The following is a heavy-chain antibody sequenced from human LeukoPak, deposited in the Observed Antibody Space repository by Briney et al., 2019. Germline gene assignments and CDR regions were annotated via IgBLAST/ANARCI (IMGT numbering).Heavy chain of an antibody. D-gene: IGHD4-17*01. CDR3: ARGDYGDYDS. V-gene: IGHV3-23*01. Sequence: GGSLRLSCAASTFIFSSYAMSWVRQAPGKGLEWVSAISAGADSTYYADSVQGRFTISRDNSKNTLSLQMSGLRAEDTAVNFCARGDYGDYDSWGKGPLVTVSS. CDR1: TFIFSSYA. J-gene: IGHJ5*01. CDR2: ISAGADST.